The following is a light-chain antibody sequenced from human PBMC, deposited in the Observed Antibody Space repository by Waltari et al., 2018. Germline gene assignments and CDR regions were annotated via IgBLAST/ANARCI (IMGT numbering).Light chain of an antibody. CDR2: ATS. CDR1: PDIRNW. J-gene: IGKJ3*01. CDR3: QQANSFPIT. Sequence: DIQMTQSPSSVSASVGDRLPITCRASPDIRNWLAWYQQKPGKAPNLLSYATSSLQTGVPSRFSGSGSGTEFTLTISSLQPEDFATYYCQQANSFPITFGPGTKVDIK. V-gene: IGKV1-12*01.